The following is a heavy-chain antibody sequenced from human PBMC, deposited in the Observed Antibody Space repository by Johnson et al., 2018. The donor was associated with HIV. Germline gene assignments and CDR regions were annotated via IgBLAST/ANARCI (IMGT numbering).Heavy chain of an antibody. D-gene: IGHD4-23*01. CDR3: AREGSTVVTSAFDI. CDR2: IRYDGSNN. V-gene: IGHV3-30*02. J-gene: IGHJ3*02. CDR1: GFTVSSNY. Sequence: QVQVVESGGGLVQPGGSLRLSCAASGFTVSSNYMSWVRQAPGKGLEWVAFIRYDGSNNYYIESVKGRFTISRDNSKNTLYLQMNSLRAEDTAVYYCAREGSTVVTSAFDIWGQGTMVTVSS.